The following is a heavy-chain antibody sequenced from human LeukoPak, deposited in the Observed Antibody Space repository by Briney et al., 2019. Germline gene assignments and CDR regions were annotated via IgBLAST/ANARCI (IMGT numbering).Heavy chain of an antibody. CDR1: GFTFSSYS. CDR3: ARDLGGGYSNYEDY. CDR2: ISSSSSYI. Sequence: PGRSLRLSCAASGFTFSSYSMNWVRQAPGKGLEWVSSISSSSSYIYYADSVKGRFTISRDNAKNSLYLQMNSLRAEDTAVYYCARDLGGGYSNYEDYWGQGTLVTVSS. J-gene: IGHJ4*02. V-gene: IGHV3-21*01. D-gene: IGHD4-11*01.